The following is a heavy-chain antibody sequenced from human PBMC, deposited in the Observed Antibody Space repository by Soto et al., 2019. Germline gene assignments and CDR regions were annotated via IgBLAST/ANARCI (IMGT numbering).Heavy chain of an antibody. J-gene: IGHJ4*02. CDR1: GGSFNGYY. CDR3: ARAPDNYYFDS. Sequence: PSETLSLTCAVYGGSFNGYYWTWIRQPPGKGPEWIGDINHSGSTNYNPSLKSRVTISVDTSKNQFSLKLRPVTAADMAVFYCARAPDNYYFDSWGQGTLVTVSS. D-gene: IGHD1-1*01. V-gene: IGHV4-34*01. CDR2: INHSGST.